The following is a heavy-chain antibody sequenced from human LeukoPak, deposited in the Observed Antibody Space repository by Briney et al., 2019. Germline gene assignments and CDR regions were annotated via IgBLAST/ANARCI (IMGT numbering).Heavy chain of an antibody. Sequence: SETLSLTCAVYGGSFSGYYWSWIRQPPGKGLEWIGEINHSGSTNYNPSLKSRVTISVDTSKNQFSLKLSSVTAADTAVYYCARHIVGYYYDSSGYYPLPYYFDYWGQGTLVTVSS. CDR1: GGSFSGYY. CDR2: INHSGST. D-gene: IGHD3-22*01. V-gene: IGHV4-34*01. J-gene: IGHJ4*02. CDR3: ARHIVGYYYDSSGYYPLPYYFDY.